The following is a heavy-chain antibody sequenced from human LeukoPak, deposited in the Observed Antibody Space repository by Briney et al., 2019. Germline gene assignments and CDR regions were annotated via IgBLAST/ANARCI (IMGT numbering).Heavy chain of an antibody. Sequence: NTSETLSLTCAVYGGSFSGYYWSWIRQPPGKGLEWIGEINHSGSTNYNPSLKSRVTISVDTSKNQFSLKLSSVTAADTAVYYCAASPLEWLLLGYWGQGTLVTVSS. CDR1: GGSFSGYY. D-gene: IGHD3-3*01. J-gene: IGHJ4*02. CDR3: AASPLEWLLLGY. CDR2: INHSGST. V-gene: IGHV4-34*01.